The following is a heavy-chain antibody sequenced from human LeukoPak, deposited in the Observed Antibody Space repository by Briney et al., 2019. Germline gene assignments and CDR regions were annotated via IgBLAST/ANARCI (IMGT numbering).Heavy chain of an antibody. D-gene: IGHD5-18*01. V-gene: IGHV3-9*03. Sequence: GGSLRLSCAASGFTFDDYAMHWVRQAPGKGLEWVSGISWNSGSIGYADSVKGRFTISRDNAKNSLYLQMNSLRAEDMALYYCAKGLWFSGPDGAFDIWGQGTMVTVSS. CDR2: ISWNSGSI. CDR3: AKGLWFSGPDGAFDI. CDR1: GFTFDDYA. J-gene: IGHJ3*02.